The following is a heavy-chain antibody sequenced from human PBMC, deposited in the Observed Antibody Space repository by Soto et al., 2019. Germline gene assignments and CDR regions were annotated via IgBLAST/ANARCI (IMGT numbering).Heavy chain of an antibody. D-gene: IGHD2-2*01. CDR3: ARVISSRDEYFDY. CDR1: GDSINSSHW. CDR2: ISHSGST. Sequence: SETLSLTCAVSGDSINSSHWWNWFRQPPGKGLEWIGQISHSGSTNYNPSLTSRVNKSVDKSKNRFSLNLTSVTAADTAVYYCARVISSRDEYFDYWGQGTVVTVSS. J-gene: IGHJ4*02. V-gene: IGHV4-4*02.